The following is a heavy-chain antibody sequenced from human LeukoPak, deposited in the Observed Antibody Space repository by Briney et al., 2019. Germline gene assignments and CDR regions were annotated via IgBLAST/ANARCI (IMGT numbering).Heavy chain of an antibody. V-gene: IGHV3-21*01. D-gene: IGHD3-9*01. CDR3: ARARGRDYDILTGYYHGY. CDR2: VSSSSSYI. CDR1: GFTFSSYS. J-gene: IGHJ4*02. Sequence: GGSLRLSCAASGFTFSSYSMNWVRQAPGKGLEWVSSVSSSSSYIYYADSVKGRFTISRDNAKNSLYLQMNSLRAEDTAVYYCARARGRDYDILTGYYHGYWGQGTLVTVSS.